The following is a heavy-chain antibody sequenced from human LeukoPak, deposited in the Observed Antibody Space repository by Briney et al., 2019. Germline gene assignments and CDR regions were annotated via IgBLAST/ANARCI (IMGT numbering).Heavy chain of an antibody. CDR3: ARDEYYDSSGPGAFDI. CDR1: GFSFTKAW. V-gene: IGHV3-15*01. Sequence: GGSLRLSCAASGFSFTKAWMSWGRQAPGKGLEWVGRIKTESEGGAMDYAAPVKGRFTISRDNAKNSLYLQMNSLRAEDTAVYYCARDEYYDSSGPGAFDIWGQGTMVTVSS. J-gene: IGHJ3*02. CDR2: IKTESEGGAM. D-gene: IGHD3-22*01.